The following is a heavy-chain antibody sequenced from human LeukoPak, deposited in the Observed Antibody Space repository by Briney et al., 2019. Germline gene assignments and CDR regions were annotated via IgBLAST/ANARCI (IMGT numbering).Heavy chain of an antibody. Sequence: PGGSLRLSCVASGFTFSSQWMSWVRQAPGKGLEWVSAISGSGGSTYYADSVKGRFTISRDNSKNTLYLQMNSLRAEDTAVYYCAKDQSWYYDFWSGYYPNYYYGMDVWGQGTTVTVSS. J-gene: IGHJ6*02. D-gene: IGHD3-3*01. CDR3: AKDQSWYYDFWSGYYPNYYYGMDV. CDR1: GFTFSSQW. V-gene: IGHV3-23*01. CDR2: ISGSGGST.